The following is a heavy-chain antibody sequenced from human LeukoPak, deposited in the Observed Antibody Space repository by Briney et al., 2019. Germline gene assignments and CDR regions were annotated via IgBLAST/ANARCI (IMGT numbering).Heavy chain of an antibody. CDR1: GFTFSSYA. CDR3: AKALTDELMSRSHYDFWSGYHPSGTVYYYMDV. CDR2: ISGSGGST. Sequence: GGSLRLSCAASGFTFSSYAMSWVRQAPGKGLEWVSAISGSGGSTYYADSVKGRFTISRDNSKNTLYLQMNSLRAEGTAIYYCAKALTDELMSRSHYDFWSGYHPSGTVYYYMDVWGKGTTVTVSS. D-gene: IGHD3-3*01. J-gene: IGHJ6*03. V-gene: IGHV3-23*01.